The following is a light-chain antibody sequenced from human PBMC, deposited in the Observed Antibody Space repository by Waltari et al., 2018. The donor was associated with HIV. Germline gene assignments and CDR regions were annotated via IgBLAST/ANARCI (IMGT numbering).Light chain of an antibody. J-gene: IGKJ4*01. CDR1: QSINSW. CDR2: KAS. CDR3: QQYNTYPLT. Sequence: DIQMTQSPSPLSASVGDRVTITCRASQSINSWLACYQQKPGKAPKLLIYKASSLESGVPSRFSGSESGTEFTLTISCLQPDDFATYYCQQYNTYPLTFGGGTRVEIK. V-gene: IGKV1-5*03.